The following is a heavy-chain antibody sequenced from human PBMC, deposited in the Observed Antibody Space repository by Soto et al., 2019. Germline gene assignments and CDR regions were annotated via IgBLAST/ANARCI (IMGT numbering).Heavy chain of an antibody. CDR2: INPSGST. Sequence: SETLSLTCAVYSGSFSGYNWGWVRQPPGKGLEWVGEINPSGSTNYNPSLKSRVTISVDPSKNQVSLKLSSVTAADTAVYYCARGVPGSWGQGTLVTVSS. D-gene: IGHD7-27*01. CDR3: ARGVPGS. J-gene: IGHJ5*02. CDR1: SGSFSGYN. V-gene: IGHV4-34*01.